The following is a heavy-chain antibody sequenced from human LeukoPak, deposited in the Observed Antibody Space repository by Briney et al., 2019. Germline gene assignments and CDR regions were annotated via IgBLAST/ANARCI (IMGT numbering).Heavy chain of an antibody. CDR3: ARDRVYLGREDAFDI. CDR2: IYSIGST. D-gene: IGHD7-27*01. Sequence: PGGSLRLSCAASGFNVSSSFMSWVRQAPGKGLEWVSVIYSIGSTFYADSVKGRFTSSRDNSKNMLYLHMNSLRAEDTTVYYCARDRVYLGREDAFDIWGQGTMVTVSS. CDR1: GFNVSSSF. V-gene: IGHV3-53*01. J-gene: IGHJ3*02.